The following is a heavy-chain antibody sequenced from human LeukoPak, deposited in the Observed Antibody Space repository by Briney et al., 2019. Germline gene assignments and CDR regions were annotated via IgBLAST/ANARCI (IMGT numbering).Heavy chain of an antibody. V-gene: IGHV3-64*01. Sequence: GGSLRLSCAASGFTFSSYAMHWVRQAPGKGLEYVSAISSNGGSTYYANSVKGRFTISRDNSKNTLYLQMGSLRSEDMAVYYCARRAPGYGSGWLDSWGQGTLVTVSS. CDR2: ISSNGGST. CDR1: GFTFSSYA. D-gene: IGHD6-19*01. CDR3: ARRAPGYGSGWLDS. J-gene: IGHJ5*01.